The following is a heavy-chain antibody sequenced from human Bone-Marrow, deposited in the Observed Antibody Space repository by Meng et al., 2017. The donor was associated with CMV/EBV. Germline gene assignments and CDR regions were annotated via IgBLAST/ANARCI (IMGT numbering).Heavy chain of an antibody. J-gene: IGHJ4*02. D-gene: IGHD2-2*02. CDR1: GGSISSSSYY. CDR2: IYYSGST. Sequence: GSLRLSCTVSGGSISSSSYYWGWIRQPPGKGLEWIGSIYYSGSTYYNPSLKSRVTISVDTSKNQFSLKLSSVTAADTAVYYCARGHIVVVPAAIQAGIAAADTLFDYWGQGTRVTVSS. CDR3: ARGHIVVVPAAIQAGIAAADTLFDY. V-gene: IGHV4-39*01.